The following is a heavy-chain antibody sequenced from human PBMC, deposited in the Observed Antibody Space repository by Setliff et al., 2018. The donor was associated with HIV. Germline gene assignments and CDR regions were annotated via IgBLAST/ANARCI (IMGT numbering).Heavy chain of an antibody. CDR2: IYYSGSA. J-gene: IGHJ4*02. CDR1: NDFITGSYY. D-gene: IGHD3-9*01. Sequence: SETLSLTCSVSNDFITGSYYWAWIRQPPGKGLEWIGSIYYSGSAYYSPSLKSRVTISVDTSNNQFSLTLPSVTAADTAVYYCARHVPNYDILTGYFTKHFDYWGRGTLVTVSS. CDR3: ARHVPNYDILTGYFTKHFDY. V-gene: IGHV4-39*01.